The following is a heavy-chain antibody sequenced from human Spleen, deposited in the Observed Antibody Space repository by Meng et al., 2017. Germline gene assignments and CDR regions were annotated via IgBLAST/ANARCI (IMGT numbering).Heavy chain of an antibody. Sequence: QLKLQESGPGLVKPSETLSLTCTVSGGSISSSSYYWGWIRQPPGKGLEGIGNMHYSGTTYYNPSLKSRITISVDTSKNQFSLKLSSVTAADTAVYYCARGNGDLAFDIWGQGTMVTVSS. CDR1: GGSISSSSYY. V-gene: IGHV4-39*07. CDR3: ARGNGDLAFDI. CDR2: MHYSGTT. J-gene: IGHJ3*02. D-gene: IGHD3-10*01.